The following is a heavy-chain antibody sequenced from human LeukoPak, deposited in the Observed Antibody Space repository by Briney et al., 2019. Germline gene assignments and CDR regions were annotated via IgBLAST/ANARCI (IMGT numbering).Heavy chain of an antibody. CDR1: GYTFTGYY. CDR2: INPNSGGT. D-gene: IGHD5-24*01. V-gene: IGHV1-2*02. J-gene: IGHJ4*02. CDR3: ARGILQSGSLGGY. Sequence: GASVKVSCKASGYTFTGYYMHWVRQAPGQGLEWMGWINPNSGGTNYAQKFQGRVTMTRDTSISTAYMELSRLGSEDTAVYYCARGILQSGSLGGYWGQGTLVTVSS.